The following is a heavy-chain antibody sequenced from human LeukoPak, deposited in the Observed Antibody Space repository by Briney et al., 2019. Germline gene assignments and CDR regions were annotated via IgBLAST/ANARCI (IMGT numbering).Heavy chain of an antibody. CDR1: GFTFGSYW. Sequence: GGSLRLSCAASGFTFGSYWMTWVRQPPGKGLEWVAHIRQDGGEKYYVDSVKGRFTISRDNAKNSLYLQMNSLSAEDTAIYYFVRDKPAGIPVASYHDYWGQGILVTVSS. CDR2: IRQDGGEK. J-gene: IGHJ4*02. CDR3: VRDKPAGIPVASYHDY. V-gene: IGHV3-7*01. D-gene: IGHD6-19*01.